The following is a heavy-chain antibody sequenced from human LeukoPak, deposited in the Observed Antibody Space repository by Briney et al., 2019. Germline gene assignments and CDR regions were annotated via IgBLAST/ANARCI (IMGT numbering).Heavy chain of an antibody. J-gene: IGHJ4*02. CDR3: ARVRYCSSTSCRYFDY. CDR2: INPNSGGT. D-gene: IGHD2-2*01. V-gene: IGHV1-2*02. CDR1: GYTFTSYG. Sequence: ASVKVSCKASGYTFTSYGISWVRQAPGQGPEWMGWINPNSGGTNYAQKFQGRVTMTTDTSISTAYMELSRLRSDDTAVYYCARVRYCSSTSCRYFDYWGQGTLVTVSS.